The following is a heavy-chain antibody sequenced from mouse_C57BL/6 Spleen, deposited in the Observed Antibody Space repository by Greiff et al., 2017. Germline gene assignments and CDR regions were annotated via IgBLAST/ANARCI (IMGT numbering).Heavy chain of an antibody. CDR1: GFSLTSYG. J-gene: IGHJ2*01. V-gene: IGHV2-2*01. CDR3: ARNDGYYFDY. CDR2: IWRGGST. Sequence: QVQLQQSGPGLVQPSPSLSITCTASGFSLTSYGVHWVRQSPGQGLEWLGVIWRGGSTAYNAAFISRLSISKDNSKSQVFFKMNSLQADDTAIYYCARNDGYYFDYWGQGTTLTVSS.